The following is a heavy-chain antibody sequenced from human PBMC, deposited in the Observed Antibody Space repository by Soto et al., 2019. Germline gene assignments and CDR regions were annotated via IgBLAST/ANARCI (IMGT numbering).Heavy chain of an antibody. CDR3: GRVEVGASNYFDY. J-gene: IGHJ4*02. Sequence: ASVKVSCKASGYTFTSYAMHWVRQAPGQRLEWMGWINAGNGNTKYSQKFQGRVTITRDKSASTAYMELSSLRSEDTAVYYCGRVEVGASNYFDYWGQGTLVTVSS. V-gene: IGHV1-3*01. CDR2: INAGNGNT. D-gene: IGHD1-26*01. CDR1: GYTFTSYA.